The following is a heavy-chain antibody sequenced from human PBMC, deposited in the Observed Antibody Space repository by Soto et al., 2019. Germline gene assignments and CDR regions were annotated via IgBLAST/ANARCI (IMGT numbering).Heavy chain of an antibody. D-gene: IGHD5-18*01. Sequence: PSETLSLTCTVSGASISSGGYYWGWIRQHPGKGLEWIGYIYDSGDSYYNPPLKSRATISLDTSKNQFSLQLSSVTAADTAVYYCARDTAMANNYFDYWGQGALVTVSS. J-gene: IGHJ4*02. CDR3: ARDTAMANNYFDY. V-gene: IGHV4-31*03. CDR2: IYDSGDS. CDR1: GASISSGGYY.